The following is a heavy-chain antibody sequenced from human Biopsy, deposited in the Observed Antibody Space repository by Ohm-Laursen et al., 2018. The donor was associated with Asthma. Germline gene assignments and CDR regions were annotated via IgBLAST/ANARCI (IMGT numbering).Heavy chain of an antibody. CDR1: GGMFGNYA. D-gene: IGHD1-26*01. Sequence: SVTASCKASGGMFGNYAISWARQAPGLGLEWMGGISPIFGSSNYAQRFQDRVTITADIFTRTVYKKLSGLRFADMAIYYCARHSANRDILYYYYHMDVWGQGTTVIVSS. CDR2: ISPIFGSS. J-gene: IGHJ6*02. V-gene: IGHV1-69*06. CDR3: ARHSANRDILYYYYHMDV.